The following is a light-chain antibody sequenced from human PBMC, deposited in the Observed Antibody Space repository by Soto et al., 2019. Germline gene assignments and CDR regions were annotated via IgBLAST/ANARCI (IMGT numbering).Light chain of an antibody. Sequence: EIVLTQPPGTLSLSPGARATLSCRASQSVSRNYLAWYQQKPGQAPRLLIYGASRRATGIPAKFSGGGSGTDFTLAISRLEPEDFAVYYCQQYDSSPITFGQGTKVEVK. CDR2: GAS. J-gene: IGKJ1*01. CDR3: QQYDSSPIT. CDR1: QSVSRNY. V-gene: IGKV3-20*01.